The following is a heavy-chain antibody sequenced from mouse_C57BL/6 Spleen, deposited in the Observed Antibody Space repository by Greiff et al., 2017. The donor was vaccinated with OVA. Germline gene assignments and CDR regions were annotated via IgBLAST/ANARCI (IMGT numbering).Heavy chain of an antibody. CDR2: IYPGSGST. V-gene: IGHV1-55*01. D-gene: IGHD2-4*01. J-gene: IGHJ3*01. CDR1: GYTFTSYW. CDR3: ARSYDYDDSWFAY. Sequence: QVQLQQSGAELVKPGASVKMSCKASGYTFTSYWITWVKQRPGQGLEWIGDIYPGSGSTNYNEKFKSKATLTVDTSSSTAYMQLSSLTSEDSAVYYCARSYDYDDSWFAYWGQGTLVTVSA.